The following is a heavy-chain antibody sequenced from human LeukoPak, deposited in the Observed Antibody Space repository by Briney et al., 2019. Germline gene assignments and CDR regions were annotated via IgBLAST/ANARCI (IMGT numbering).Heavy chain of an antibody. Sequence: GGSLRLSCAASGFTFSNYAMSWVRQAPGKGLEWVSAIDTSGGSTYYADSVNGRFTISRDNSKSMLFLQMNSLRAEDTGLYYCAKYGSGTYYDYYYYMDVWGKGTTVTVSS. CDR1: GFTFSNYA. CDR2: IDTSGGST. D-gene: IGHD3-10*01. CDR3: AKYGSGTYYDYYYYMDV. V-gene: IGHV3-23*01. J-gene: IGHJ6*03.